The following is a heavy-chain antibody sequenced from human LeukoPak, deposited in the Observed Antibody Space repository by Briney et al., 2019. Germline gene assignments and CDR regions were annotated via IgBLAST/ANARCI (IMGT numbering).Heavy chain of an antibody. V-gene: IGHV4-59*01. CDR1: GGSISSYY. J-gene: IGHJ6*03. Sequence: PSETLSLTCTVSGGSISSYYWSWIRQPPGKGLEWIGYIYYSGSTNYNPSLKSRVTISVDTSKNQFSLKLSSVTAADTAVYYCARAIVVGNYYYYYMDVWGKGTTVTVSS. CDR2: IYYSGST. CDR3: ARAIVVGNYYYYYMDV. D-gene: IGHD2-15*01.